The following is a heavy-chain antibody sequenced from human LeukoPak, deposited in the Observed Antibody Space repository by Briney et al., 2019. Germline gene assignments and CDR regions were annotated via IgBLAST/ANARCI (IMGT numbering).Heavy chain of an antibody. V-gene: IGHV3-30-3*01. D-gene: IGHD3-22*01. Sequence: GGSLRLSCAASGFTFSSYAMHWVRQAPGKGLDWVAVISYDGSNKYYADSVKGRFTISRDNAKNSLYLQMNSLRAEDTAVYYCARGTAPYYYDSSGYLDYWGQGTLVTVSS. CDR1: GFTFSSYA. CDR3: ARGTAPYYYDSSGYLDY. J-gene: IGHJ4*02. CDR2: ISYDGSNK.